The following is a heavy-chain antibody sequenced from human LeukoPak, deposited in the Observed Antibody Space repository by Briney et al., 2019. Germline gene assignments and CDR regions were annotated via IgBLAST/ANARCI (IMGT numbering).Heavy chain of an antibody. CDR3: AKDRDLDIVATFDP. Sequence: GGSLRLSCVASGFTFSHYSMNWVRQAPGKGLEWVSSIRFTGSYIYYADSVKGRFTISRDKSKNTLYLQMNSLRAEDTAVYYCAKDRDLDIVATFDPWGQGTLVTVSS. CDR2: IRFTGSYI. D-gene: IGHD5-12*01. J-gene: IGHJ5*02. CDR1: GFTFSHYS. V-gene: IGHV3-21*04.